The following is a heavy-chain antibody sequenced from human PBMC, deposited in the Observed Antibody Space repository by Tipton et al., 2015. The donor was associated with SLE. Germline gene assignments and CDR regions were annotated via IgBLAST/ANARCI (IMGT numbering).Heavy chain of an antibody. Sequence: GSLRLSCAASGFTFSSYGIHWVRQAPGKGLEWVAFIRYDGSNKYYADSVKGRFTISRDNSKNTLYLQMNSLRAEDTAVYYCAKGVDYGDYVYYFDYWGQGTLVTVSS. CDR3: AKGVDYGDYVYYFDY. V-gene: IGHV3-30*02. J-gene: IGHJ4*02. CDR1: GFTFSSYG. CDR2: IRYDGSNK. D-gene: IGHD4-17*01.